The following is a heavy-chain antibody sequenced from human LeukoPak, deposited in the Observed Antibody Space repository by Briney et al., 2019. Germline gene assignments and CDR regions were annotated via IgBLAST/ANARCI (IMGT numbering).Heavy chain of an antibody. D-gene: IGHD3-10*01. CDR2: ISGSGGST. Sequence: GGSLRLSCAASGFTFSSYAMSWVRQAPGKGLEWVSAISGSGGSTYYADSVKGRFTISRDNSKNTLYLQMNSQRAEDTAVYYCAKGKLLWFGESFTFDYWGQGTLVTVSS. V-gene: IGHV3-23*01. CDR3: AKGKLLWFGESFTFDY. J-gene: IGHJ4*02. CDR1: GFTFSSYA.